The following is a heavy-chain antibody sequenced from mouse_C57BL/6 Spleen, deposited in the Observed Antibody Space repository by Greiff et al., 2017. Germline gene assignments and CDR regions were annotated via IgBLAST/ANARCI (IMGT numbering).Heavy chain of an antibody. CDR2: ISYSGST. J-gene: IGHJ1*03. D-gene: IGHD2-5*01. CDR3: ARGYSNSWYFDV. V-gene: IGHV3-8*01. Sequence: VHVKQSGPGLAKPSQTLSLTCSVTGYSITSDYWNWIRKFPGNKLEYMGYISYSGSTYYNPSLKSRISITRDTSKNQYYLQLNSVTTEDTATYYCARGYSNSWYFDVWGTGTTVTVSS. CDR1: GYSITSDY.